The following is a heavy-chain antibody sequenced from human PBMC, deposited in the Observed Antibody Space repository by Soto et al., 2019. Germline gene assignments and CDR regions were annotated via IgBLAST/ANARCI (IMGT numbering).Heavy chain of an antibody. V-gene: IGHV4-59*01. CDR1: GGSMSNYY. CDR2: IYYSGST. J-gene: IGHJ6*02. D-gene: IGHD1-1*01. Sequence: SXTLSLTCTVSGGSMSNYYWSWIRQPPGKGLEWIGYIYYSGSTNYNPSLKSRVTISVDTSKNQFSLKLSSVTAADTAVYYCARGGLEMYYYYGLDVWGQGTKVTVSS. CDR3: ARGGLEMYYYYGLDV.